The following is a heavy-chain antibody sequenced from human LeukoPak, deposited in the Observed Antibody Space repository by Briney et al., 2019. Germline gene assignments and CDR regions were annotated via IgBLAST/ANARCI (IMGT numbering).Heavy chain of an antibody. CDR3: ARGARSIAVAGRDFDY. D-gene: IGHD6-19*01. J-gene: IGHJ4*02. CDR2: ISHSGDST. Sequence: GGSLRLSCAASGFTFSNYTMSWVRQAPGKGLEWVSGISHSGDSTYYADSVKGRFTISRDNSKKTLYLQMNSLRAEDTAVYYCARGARSIAVAGRDFDYWGQGTLVTVSS. V-gene: IGHV3-23*01. CDR1: GFTFSNYT.